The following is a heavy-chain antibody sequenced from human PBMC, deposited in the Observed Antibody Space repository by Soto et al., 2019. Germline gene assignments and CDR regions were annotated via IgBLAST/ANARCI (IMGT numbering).Heavy chain of an antibody. CDR3: ARGGGLAGYMDV. J-gene: IGHJ6*03. CDR1: TFSNYY. V-gene: IGHV1-46*03. D-gene: IGHD3-16*01. Sequence: TFSNYYIHWVRQAPGQGLEWMGIINPSGDSTSYAQKFQDRVTLTRDASSSIVTMELSSLRSEDTAVYFCARGGGLAGYMDVWGTGTTVTVSS. CDR2: INPSGDST.